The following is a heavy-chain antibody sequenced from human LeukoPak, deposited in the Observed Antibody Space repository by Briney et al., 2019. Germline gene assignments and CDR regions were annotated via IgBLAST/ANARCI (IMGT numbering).Heavy chain of an antibody. CDR1: GFTVSSNY. D-gene: IGHD3-16*02. CDR3: ATHGPNYDYVWGSYRAYWNAFDI. J-gene: IGHJ3*02. V-gene: IGHV3-53*01. CDR2: IYSGGST. Sequence: GGSLRLSCAASGFTVSSNYMSWVRQAPGKGLEWVSVIYSGGSTYYADSVKGRFTISRDNSKNTLYLQMNSLRAEDTAVYYCATHGPNYDYVWGSYRAYWNAFDIWGQGTMVTVSS.